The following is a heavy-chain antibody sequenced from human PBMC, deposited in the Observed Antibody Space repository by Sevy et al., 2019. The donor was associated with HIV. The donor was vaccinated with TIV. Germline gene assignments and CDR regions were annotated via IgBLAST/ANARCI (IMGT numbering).Heavy chain of an antibody. V-gene: IGHV3-7*01. CDR3: ARPYRTDPFYYSGSGGYYYPSYFDY. CDR1: GFTVSKYW. D-gene: IGHD3-22*01. Sequence: GGSLRLSCAASGFTVSKYWMSWVRQAPGKGLEWVANIKQDGSEKYYVDSVKGRFTISRDNAKNSLYLQMNSLRAEDTAVYYCARPYRTDPFYYSGSGGYYYPSYFDYWGQGTLVTVSS. CDR2: IKQDGSEK. J-gene: IGHJ4*02.